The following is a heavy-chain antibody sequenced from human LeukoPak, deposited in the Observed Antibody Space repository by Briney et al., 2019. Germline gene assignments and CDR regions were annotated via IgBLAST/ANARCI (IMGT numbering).Heavy chain of an antibody. CDR3: ARRYCSGGSCYSSFDY. V-gene: IGHV4-59*08. CDR1: GGSISSYY. D-gene: IGHD2-15*01. J-gene: IGHJ4*02. Sequence: SETLSLTCTVSGGSISSYYWSWIRQPPAKGLERIGYIYYSGSTNYNPSLKSRVTMSVDTSKNQFSLKLSSVTAADTAVYYCARRYCSGGSCYSSFDYWGQGTLVTVSS. CDR2: IYYSGST.